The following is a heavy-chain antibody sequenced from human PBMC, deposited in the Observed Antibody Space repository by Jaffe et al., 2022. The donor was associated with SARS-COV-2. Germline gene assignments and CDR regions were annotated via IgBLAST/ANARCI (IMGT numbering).Heavy chain of an antibody. V-gene: IGHV1-2*06. CDR3: AREGDLLDDYDSPVDYYGMDV. CDR1: GYTFTGYY. D-gene: IGHD3-22*01. Sequence: QVQLVQSGAEVKKPGASVKVSCKASGYTFTGYYMHWVRQAPGQGLEWMGRINPNSGGTNYAQKFQGRVTMTRDTSISTAYMELSRLRSDDTAVYYCAREGDLLDDYDSPVDYYGMDVWGQGTTVTVSS. J-gene: IGHJ6*02. CDR2: INPNSGGT.